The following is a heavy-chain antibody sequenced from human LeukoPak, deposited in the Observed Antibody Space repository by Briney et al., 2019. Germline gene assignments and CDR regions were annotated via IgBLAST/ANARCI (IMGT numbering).Heavy chain of an antibody. V-gene: IGHV4-4*07. CDR3: ARGVTYSYGYYYYYGMDV. J-gene: IGHJ6*02. Sequence: PSETLSITCTVSGGSINSYYWSWIRQPAGKGLEWIGRIYTSGGTNYNPSLKSRVTMSVDTSKNQFSLKLSSVTAADTAVYYCARGVTYSYGYYYYYGMDVWGQGTTVTVSS. CDR2: IYTSGGT. CDR1: GGSINSYY. D-gene: IGHD5-18*01.